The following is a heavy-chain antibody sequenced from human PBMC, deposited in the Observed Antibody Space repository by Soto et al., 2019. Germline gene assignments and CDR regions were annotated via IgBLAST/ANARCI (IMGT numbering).Heavy chain of an antibody. Sequence: ASVKFSCKASGYTFTSYYMNWVRQAPGQRLEWMGWINPDNGNTKSSQKFQDRVIITRDTSASTAYMDLSSLRSEDTAVYYCARGIATGQLDPWGQGTLVTVSS. CDR3: ARGIATGQLDP. D-gene: IGHD2-15*01. CDR2: INPDNGNT. J-gene: IGHJ5*02. V-gene: IGHV1-3*01. CDR1: GYTFTSYY.